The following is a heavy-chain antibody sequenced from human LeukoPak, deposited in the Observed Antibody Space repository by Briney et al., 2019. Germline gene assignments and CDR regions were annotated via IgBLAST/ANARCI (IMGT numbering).Heavy chain of an antibody. V-gene: IGHV3-30*04. D-gene: IGHD3-9*01. CDR3: ARLCRGRYFDWLGFDP. Sequence: GRSLRLSCAASGFTFSSYAMHWVRQAPGKGLEWVAVISYDGSNKYYADSVKGRFTISRDNSKNTLYLQMHSLRAEDTAVYYCARLCRGRYFDWLGFDPWGQGTLVTVSS. J-gene: IGHJ5*02. CDR1: GFTFSSYA. CDR2: ISYDGSNK.